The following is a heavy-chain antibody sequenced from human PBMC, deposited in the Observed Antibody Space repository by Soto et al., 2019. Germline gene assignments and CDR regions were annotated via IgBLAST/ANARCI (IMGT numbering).Heavy chain of an antibody. CDR3: ARELLLRYFDWSPSYNWFDP. CDR2: ISYDGSSK. V-gene: IGHV3-30-3*01. CDR1: GFTFSDYA. J-gene: IGHJ5*02. Sequence: ALRLSCAVSGFTFSDYAMHRVRQAPGKGLEWVAVISYDGSSKYYADSVKGRFTISRDNSKNTLYLQMSSLRAEDTAMYYCARELLLRYFDWSPSYNWFDPWGQGTLVTVSS. D-gene: IGHD3-9*01.